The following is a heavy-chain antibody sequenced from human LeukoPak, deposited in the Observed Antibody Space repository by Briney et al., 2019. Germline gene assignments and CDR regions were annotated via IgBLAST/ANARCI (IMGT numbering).Heavy chain of an antibody. Sequence: ASVKVSCKASGYTFTSYAMNWVRQAPGQGLEWMGWINTNTGNPTYAQGFTGRFVFSLDTSVSTTYLQISSLKSEDTAVYYCARDWGRFLPLSHAFDIWGQGTMVTVSS. CDR2: INTNTGNP. CDR1: GYTFTSYA. V-gene: IGHV7-4-1*02. J-gene: IGHJ3*02. D-gene: IGHD3-3*01. CDR3: ARDWGRFLPLSHAFDI.